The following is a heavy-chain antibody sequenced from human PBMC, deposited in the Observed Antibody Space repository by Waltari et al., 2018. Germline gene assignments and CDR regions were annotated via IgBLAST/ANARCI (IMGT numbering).Heavy chain of an antibody. CDR1: GGSFRGYY. Sequence: QVQLQQWGAGLLKPSETLSLTCAVYGGSFRGYYWSWIRQPPGKGLEWIGEINHSGSTNYNPSLKSRVTISVDTSKNQFSLKLSSVTAADTAVYYCARGGGRDLSYWGQGTLVTVSS. CDR3: ARGGGRDLSY. V-gene: IGHV4-34*01. J-gene: IGHJ4*02. CDR2: INHSGST.